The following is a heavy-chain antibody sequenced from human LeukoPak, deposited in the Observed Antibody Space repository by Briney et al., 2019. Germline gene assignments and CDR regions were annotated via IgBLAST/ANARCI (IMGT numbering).Heavy chain of an antibody. J-gene: IGHJ4*02. CDR1: GFTFSIYV. D-gene: IGHD3-22*01. Sequence: PGGSLRLSCAASGFTFSIYVIHWVRQAPGKGLEWVAFIRYDGSNKYYADSVKGRFTISRDNSINTLYLQMNSLRAEDTAVYYCAKVPGYYDSSGNDYWGQGTLVTVSS. CDR2: IRYDGSNK. V-gene: IGHV3-30*02. CDR3: AKVPGYYDSSGNDY.